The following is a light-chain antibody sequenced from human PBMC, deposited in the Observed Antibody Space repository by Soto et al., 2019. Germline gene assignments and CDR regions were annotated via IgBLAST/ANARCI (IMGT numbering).Light chain of an antibody. CDR2: AAS. CDR1: QDISNS. CDR3: EKYNSAPLT. V-gene: IGKV1-27*01. Sequence: DIQMTQSPSSLSASVGDRVTITCRASQDISNSLAWYQQKPGKVPKLLIYAASTLQSGVPSLFVGSGSGTDFTLTISSLQPEDVATYYCEKYNSAPLTFGGGTKVEIK. J-gene: IGKJ4*01.